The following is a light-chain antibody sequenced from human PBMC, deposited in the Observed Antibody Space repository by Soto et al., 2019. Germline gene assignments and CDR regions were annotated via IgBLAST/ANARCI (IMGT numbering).Light chain of an antibody. CDR1: QSISSW. J-gene: IGKJ1*01. V-gene: IGKV1-5*01. CDR3: QQYNSYWGT. CDR2: DAS. Sequence: DIQMTQSPSTLSASVGDRVTITCRASQSISSWLAWYQQKQGKAPKLLIYDASSLESEVPSRFSGSESGTEFTLTISSLQPYDFATYYCQQYNSYWGTFGQGTKVEIK.